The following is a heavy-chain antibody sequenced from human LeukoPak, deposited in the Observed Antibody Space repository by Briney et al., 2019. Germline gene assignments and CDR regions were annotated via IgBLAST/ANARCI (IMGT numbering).Heavy chain of an antibody. Sequence: PGGSLRLSCAASGFTFSDVWMSWVRQAPGKGLEWVAVIWYDGSNKYYADSVKGRFTISRDNSKNTLYLQMNSLRAEDTAVYYCARDSGGIDGLAFDIWGQGTMVTVSS. CDR2: IWYDGSNK. V-gene: IGHV3-33*08. CDR3: ARDSGGIDGLAFDI. J-gene: IGHJ3*02. CDR1: GFTFSDVW. D-gene: IGHD3-10*01.